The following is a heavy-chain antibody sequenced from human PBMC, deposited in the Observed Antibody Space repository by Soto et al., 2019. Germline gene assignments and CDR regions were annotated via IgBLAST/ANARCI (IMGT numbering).Heavy chain of an antibody. V-gene: IGHV1-8*01. J-gene: IGHJ4*02. Sequence: QVQLVQSGAEVKKPGASVKDSCKASGYTFTSYDINWVRLATGLGLEWMGWMNLNSGYTGYAQKFQGRVSITRDNSIRTAFMELRSLRSEDTAVYYCATANGDFDYWCQGTLVTVSS. CDR2: MNLNSGYT. CDR1: GYTFTSYD. CDR3: ATANGDFDY. D-gene: IGHD4-17*01.